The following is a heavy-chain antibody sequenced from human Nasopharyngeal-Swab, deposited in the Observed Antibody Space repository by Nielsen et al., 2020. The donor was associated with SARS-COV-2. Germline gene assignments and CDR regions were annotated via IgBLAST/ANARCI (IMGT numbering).Heavy chain of an antibody. CDR2: ISGGGGST. J-gene: IGHJ6*02. CDR3: ARDGLDYDFWSAYFMDV. CDR1: GFTFSSYN. D-gene: IGHD3-3*01. Sequence: GESLKISCAASGFTFSSYNMNWVRQAPGKGLEWVSGISGGGGSTYYADSVKGRFTISRDNAKNSLYLQMNSLRAEDTAVYYCARDGLDYDFWSAYFMDVWGQGTTVTVSS. V-gene: IGHV3-21*01.